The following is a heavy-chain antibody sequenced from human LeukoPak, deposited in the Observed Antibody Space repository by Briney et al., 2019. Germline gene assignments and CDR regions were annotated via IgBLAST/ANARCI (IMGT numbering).Heavy chain of an antibody. V-gene: IGHV3-9*01. CDR1: GFTFDDYA. D-gene: IGHD3-22*01. Sequence: SLRLSCAASGFTFDDYAMHWVRQAPGKGLEWVSGISWNSGSIVYADSVKGRFTISRDNAKNSLYLQMNSLRAEDTALYYCAKGVYYDSSGYVDYWGQGTLVTVSS. CDR3: AKGVYYDSSGYVDY. CDR2: ISWNSGSI. J-gene: IGHJ4*02.